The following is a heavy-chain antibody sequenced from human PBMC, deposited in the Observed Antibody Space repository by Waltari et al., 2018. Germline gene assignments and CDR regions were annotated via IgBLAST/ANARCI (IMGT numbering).Heavy chain of an antibody. CDR1: GYSIRSGYY. CDR2: IYHSGIT. J-gene: IGHJ2*01. Sequence: QVQLQESGPGLVKPSETLSLTCAVSGYSIRSGYYWGWVRQSPGKGPEWIGSIYHSGITYYNPSLKSRVTISVDTSKNQFALKLTSVIAADTAAYYCARRGENRWYFDLWGRGTLVTVSS. V-gene: IGHV4-38-2*01. CDR3: ARRGENRWYFDL.